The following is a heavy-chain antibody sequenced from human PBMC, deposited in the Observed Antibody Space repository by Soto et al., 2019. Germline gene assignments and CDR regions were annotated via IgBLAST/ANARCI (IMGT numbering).Heavy chain of an antibody. Sequence: QVQLVESGGGVVQPGRSLRLSCAASRFAFSNYGMHWVRQAPGKGLAWVALIWYDGSNKYYADSVKGRFTISRDNSKNTLYLQMNSLRAEDTAVYYCAGSPPGVAGRYYFDYWGQGALVTSPQ. CDR1: RFAFSNYG. J-gene: IGHJ4*02. D-gene: IGHD6-6*01. V-gene: IGHV3-33*01. CDR2: IWYDGSNK. CDR3: AGSPPGVAGRYYFDY.